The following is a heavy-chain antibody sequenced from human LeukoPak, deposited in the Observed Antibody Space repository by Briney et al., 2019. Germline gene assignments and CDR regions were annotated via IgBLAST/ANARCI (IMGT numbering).Heavy chain of an antibody. CDR1: GGSISSSSYY. Sequence: PSETLSLTCTVSGGSISSSSYYWGWIRQPPGKGLEWIGSIHHSGSSNYNSSLKSRVTLSLDTSKNQFSLRLSSVSVADTAVYYCTRENGDYAYDHWGQGTLVTVSS. CDR2: IHHSGSS. CDR3: TRENGDYAYDH. V-gene: IGHV4-39*07. D-gene: IGHD4-17*01. J-gene: IGHJ4*02.